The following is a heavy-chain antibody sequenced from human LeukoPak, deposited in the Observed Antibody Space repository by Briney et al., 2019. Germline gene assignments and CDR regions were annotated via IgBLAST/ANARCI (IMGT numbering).Heavy chain of an antibody. Sequence: PGGSLRLSCAASGFTFSSYAMHWVRQAPGKGLEWVAVISYDGSNKYYADSVKGRFTISRDNSKNTLYLQMNSLRAEDTAVYYCAKGVGQPVTRWYWGQGTLVTVSS. J-gene: IGHJ4*02. D-gene: IGHD4-17*01. CDR2: ISYDGSNK. CDR1: GFTFSSYA. CDR3: AKGVGQPVTRWY. V-gene: IGHV3-30*04.